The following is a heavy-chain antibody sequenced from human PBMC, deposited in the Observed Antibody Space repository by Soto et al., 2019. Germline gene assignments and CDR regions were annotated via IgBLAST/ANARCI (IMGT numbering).Heavy chain of an antibody. CDR2: VSYDGINK. V-gene: IGHV3-30*18. CDR3: AKVGVGSGYGKVDY. Sequence: HPGGSLRLSCAASGFIFSSYGMHWVRQAPGKGLEWVAVVSYDGINKYYADSVKGRFTISRDNSKSTLYLQMNSLRVEDTALYYCAKVGVGSGYGKVDYWGQGTLVTVSS. CDR1: GFIFSSYG. J-gene: IGHJ4*02. D-gene: IGHD5-12*01.